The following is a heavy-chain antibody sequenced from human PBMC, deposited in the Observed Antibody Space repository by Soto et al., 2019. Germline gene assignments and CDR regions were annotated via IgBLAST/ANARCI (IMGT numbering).Heavy chain of an antibody. J-gene: IGHJ4*02. Sequence: PSETLSLTCTGSGGSINSYYWSWIRQSAGKGLECIGRVYSSGSTFYNPSLKSRLTMSVDTPNNQFSLKLSSVTAAETAVYSCARDKGDSRIDYWGRGTLVTVS. CDR1: GGSINSYY. CDR2: VYSSGST. D-gene: IGHD3-22*01. V-gene: IGHV4-4*07. CDR3: ARDKGDSRIDY.